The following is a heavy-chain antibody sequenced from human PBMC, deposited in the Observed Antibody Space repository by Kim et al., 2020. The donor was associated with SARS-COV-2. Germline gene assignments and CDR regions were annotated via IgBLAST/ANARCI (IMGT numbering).Heavy chain of an antibody. D-gene: IGHD2-2*03. CDR3: TRDVPDGYWR. J-gene: IGHJ4*02. Sequence: GGSLRLSCAASGFSVNNHYMTWVRQAPGKGLECVSVIYIDGSTYYADSVRGRFTISRDSSKNTVYFQMNNLRAEDTAVYYCTRDVPDGYWRWGQGTLVTV. CDR1: GFSVNNHY. CDR2: IYIDGST. V-gene: IGHV3-53*01.